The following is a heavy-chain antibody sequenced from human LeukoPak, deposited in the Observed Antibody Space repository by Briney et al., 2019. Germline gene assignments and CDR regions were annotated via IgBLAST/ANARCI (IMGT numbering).Heavy chain of an antibody. V-gene: IGHV4-59*08. J-gene: IGHJ4*02. Sequence: SETLSLTCTVTGGSISSYYWSWIRQPPGKGLEWIGYIYYSGSINYNPSLKSRVTISVDTSKNQFSLKLSSVTAADTAVYYCARHDRASGWFGLPWGQGTLVTVSS. CDR3: ARHDRASGWFGLP. CDR2: IYYSGSI. CDR1: GGSISSYY. D-gene: IGHD6-19*01.